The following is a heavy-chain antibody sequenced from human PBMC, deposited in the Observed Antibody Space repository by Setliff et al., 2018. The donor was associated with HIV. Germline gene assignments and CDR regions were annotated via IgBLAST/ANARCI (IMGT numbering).Heavy chain of an antibody. V-gene: IGHV4-4*07. J-gene: IGHJ6*03. CDR3: ARVGASGVPSTMDYYYYMDV. D-gene: IGHD3-10*01. CDR2: IYASGST. Sequence: SETLSLTCTVSGGSFSSYHWSWIRHRAGKGLEWIGHIYASGSTKYNPSLESRVTMSVDTSRTQFSLKLRSVTAADTAVYYCARVGASGVPSTMDYYYYMDVWSKGTTVTVSS. CDR1: GGSFSSYH.